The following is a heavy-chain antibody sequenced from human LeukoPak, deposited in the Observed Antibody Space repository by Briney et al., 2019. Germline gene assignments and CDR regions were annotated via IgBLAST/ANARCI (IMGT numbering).Heavy chain of an antibody. CDR3: ARGEQLWLHLGY. Sequence: PGGSLRLSCAASGFTFSSYGMHWVRQAPGKGLEWVAVIWYDGGNKYYADSVKGRFTISRDNSKNTLYLQMNSLRAEDTAVYYCARGEQLWLHLGYWGQGTLVTVSS. CDR1: GFTFSSYG. CDR2: IWYDGGNK. D-gene: IGHD5-18*01. J-gene: IGHJ4*02. V-gene: IGHV3-33*01.